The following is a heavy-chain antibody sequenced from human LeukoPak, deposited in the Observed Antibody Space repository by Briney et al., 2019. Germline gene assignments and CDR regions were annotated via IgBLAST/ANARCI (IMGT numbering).Heavy chain of an antibody. CDR3: ARGGDAFDI. CDR2: IYYSGST. V-gene: IGHV4-61*10. CDR1: GDSISSGSYN. J-gene: IGHJ3*02. Sequence: SETLSLTCTVSGDSISSGSYNWSWIRQPAGKGLEWIGYIYYSGSTNYNPSLKSRVTISVDTSKNQFSLKLSSVTAADTAVYYRARGGDAFDIWGQGTMVTVSS.